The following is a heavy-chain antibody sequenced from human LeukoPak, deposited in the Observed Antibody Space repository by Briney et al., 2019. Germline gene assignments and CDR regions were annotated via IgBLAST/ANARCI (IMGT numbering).Heavy chain of an antibody. Sequence: PGGSLRLSCAASGFSFGGFYMAWMRQPPGKGLQLLSFISGSGDVKKYVDSVRGRFTISRDNAKNSLYLQMDSLGGEDTAVYYCAREHWATPDHWGQGTLVTVS. D-gene: IGHD3-16*01. CDR1: GFSFGGFY. CDR3: AREHWATPDH. V-gene: IGHV3-11*01. CDR2: ISGSGDVK. J-gene: IGHJ4*02.